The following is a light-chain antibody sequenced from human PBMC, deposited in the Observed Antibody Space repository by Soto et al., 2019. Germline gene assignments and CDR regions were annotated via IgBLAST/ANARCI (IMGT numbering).Light chain of an antibody. Sequence: DIHMTQSPSTLSASVGDRVTITCRASQNINSWLAWYQQKPGKAPKLLIYEASSLEKGVPARFGGSGSGTEFTLTISSLQPDDFATYYCQQYDSYSWTFDQGTKVEMK. CDR3: QQYDSYSWT. CDR2: EAS. V-gene: IGKV1-5*03. CDR1: QNINSW. J-gene: IGKJ1*01.